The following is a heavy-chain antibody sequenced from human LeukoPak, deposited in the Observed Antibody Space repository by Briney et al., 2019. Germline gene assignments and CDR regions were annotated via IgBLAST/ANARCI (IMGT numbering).Heavy chain of an antibody. V-gene: IGHV1-69*06. J-gene: IGHJ6*03. CDR3: ARSAHDYSNYASSYYYYYYMDV. CDR1: GYTFTGYY. D-gene: IGHD4-11*01. Sequence: SVKVSCKASGYTFTGYYMHWVRQAPGQGLEWMGGIIPIFGTANYAQKFQGRVTITADKSTSTAYMELSSLRSEDTAVYYCARSAHDYSNYASSYYYYYYMDVWGKGTTVTVSS. CDR2: IIPIFGTA.